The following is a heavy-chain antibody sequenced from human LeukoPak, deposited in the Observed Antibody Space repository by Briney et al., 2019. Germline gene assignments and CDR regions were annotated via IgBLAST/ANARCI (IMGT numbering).Heavy chain of an antibody. V-gene: IGHV4-4*07. D-gene: IGHD6-25*01. J-gene: IGHJ4*02. CDR3: AREAYNSGWSIYYFDY. CDR2: IYNSGST. Sequence: PSETLSLTCTVSGDSISTYYWNWIRQPAGKGLEWIGRIYNSGSTNYNPSLQSRVTMSVDTSKKQFFLKMTSVTAADTAVYYCAREAYNSGWSIYYFDYWGQGTVVTVSS. CDR1: GDSISTYY.